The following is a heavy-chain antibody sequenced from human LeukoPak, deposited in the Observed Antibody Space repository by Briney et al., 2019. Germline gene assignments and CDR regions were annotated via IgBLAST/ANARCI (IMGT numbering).Heavy chain of an antibody. Sequence: RASVKVSCKVSGYTLTELSMHWVRQAPGKGLEWMGGFDPEDGETIYAQKFQGRVTMTEDTSTDTAYTELSSLRSEGTAVYYCARFYVVVPAASYYYGMDVWGQGTTVTVSS. CDR1: GYTLTELS. D-gene: IGHD2-2*01. V-gene: IGHV1-24*01. J-gene: IGHJ6*02. CDR2: FDPEDGET. CDR3: ARFYVVVPAASYYYGMDV.